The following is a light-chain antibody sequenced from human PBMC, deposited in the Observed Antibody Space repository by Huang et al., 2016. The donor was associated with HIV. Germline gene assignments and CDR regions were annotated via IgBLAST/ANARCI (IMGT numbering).Light chain of an antibody. CDR2: RAA. V-gene: IGKV3-11*01. CDR3: QERIQWPRLT. CDR1: QNVTDS. J-gene: IGKJ4*01. Sequence: EIVLTQSPATLSLSPGERATLSCRASQNVTDSLAWYRQKPGQAPSLLIYRAANRATGTPVRFSGSGSGTDFTLTISSLEPEDVAIYYCQERIQWPRLTFGGGTKVEIK.